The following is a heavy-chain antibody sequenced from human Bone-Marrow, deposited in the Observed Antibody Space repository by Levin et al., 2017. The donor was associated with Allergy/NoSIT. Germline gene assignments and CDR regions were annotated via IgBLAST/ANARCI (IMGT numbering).Heavy chain of an antibody. CDR3: ARVSHDSNGFAVPFDF. CDR1: GFIFSSYD. J-gene: IGHJ4*02. Sequence: PGGSLRLSCAASGFIFSSYDMHWVRQAPGKGLEWVAFISYDGTKTYHADSVKGRFTISRDNSKNTLYLQMSSLRTEDTAVYHCARVSHDSNGFAVPFDFWGQGTRVTVSS. D-gene: IGHD3-22*01. V-gene: IGHV3-30-3*01. CDR2: ISYDGTKT.